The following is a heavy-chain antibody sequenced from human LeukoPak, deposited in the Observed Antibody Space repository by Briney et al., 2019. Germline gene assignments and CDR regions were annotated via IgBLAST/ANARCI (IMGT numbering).Heavy chain of an antibody. J-gene: IGHJ5*02. CDR3: ARDGGRWYSSSSGWFDP. D-gene: IGHD6-6*01. Sequence: ASVKVSCKASGYTFTGYYMHWVRQAPGQRLEWMGWISPNSGGTNYAQKFQCRVTMTRDTSISTAYMELSRLRSDDTAVYYCARDGGRWYSSSSGWFDPWGQGTLVTVSS. CDR1: GYTFTGYY. CDR2: ISPNSGGT. V-gene: IGHV1-2*02.